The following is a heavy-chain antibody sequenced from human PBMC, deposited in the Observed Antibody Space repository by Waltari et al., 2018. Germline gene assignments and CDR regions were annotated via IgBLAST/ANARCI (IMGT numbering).Heavy chain of an antibody. D-gene: IGHD3-3*01. CDR1: GGSFSGYY. J-gene: IGHJ4*02. V-gene: IGHV4-34*01. Sequence: QVQLQQWGAGLLKPSETLSLTCAVYGGSFSGYYWSWIRQPPGTGLAWIGEINHSGSTNYNPSLKSRVTISVDTSKNQFSLKLSSVTAADTAVYYCARGEVTYYDFWSGYTPLAGQHDYWGQGTLVTVSS. CDR2: INHSGST. CDR3: ARGEVTYYDFWSGYTPLAGQHDY.